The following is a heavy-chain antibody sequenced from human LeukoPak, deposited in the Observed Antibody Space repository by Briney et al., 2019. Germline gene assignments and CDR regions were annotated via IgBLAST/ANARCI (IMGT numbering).Heavy chain of an antibody. D-gene: IGHD7-27*01. Sequence: GGSLRLSCAASGFTFSSYSMNWVRQASGKGLEWVGRIRSKANRYATAYAASVKGRFTISRDDSKNTAYLQMNSLKAEDTAVYYCTSKGLGMVPDAFDIWGQGTMVTVSS. CDR1: GFTFSSYS. V-gene: IGHV3-73*01. CDR2: IRSKANRYAT. CDR3: TSKGLGMVPDAFDI. J-gene: IGHJ3*02.